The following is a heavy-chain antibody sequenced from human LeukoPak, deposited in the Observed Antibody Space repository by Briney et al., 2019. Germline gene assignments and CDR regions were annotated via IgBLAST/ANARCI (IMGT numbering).Heavy chain of an antibody. D-gene: IGHD6-6*01. V-gene: IGHV4-39*02. CDR3: ARQGYDRSSFFDS. CDR1: GVPVSTGLYY. J-gene: IGHJ4*01. Sequence: PSETLSLTCAVSGVPVSTGLYYWAWIRQSPGKGLEWIGNVFSSGTTYYNLSLKSRVSISVDTSKNHFSLKLSSVTAADTAVYYCARQGYDRSSFFDSWGRGSLVTVSS. CDR2: VFSSGTT.